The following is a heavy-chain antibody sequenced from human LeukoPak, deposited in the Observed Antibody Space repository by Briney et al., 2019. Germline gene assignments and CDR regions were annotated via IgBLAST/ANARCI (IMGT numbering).Heavy chain of an antibody. Sequence: PGGSLRLSCAASGFTFSSYAMHWVRQAPGKGLEWVAVISYDGSNKYYADSVKGRFTISRDNSKNTLYLQMNSLRAEDTAVYYRARDRGWYELGYYFDYWGQGTLVTVSS. CDR1: GFTFSSYA. CDR3: ARDRGWYELGYYFDY. J-gene: IGHJ4*02. CDR2: ISYDGSNK. D-gene: IGHD6-19*01. V-gene: IGHV3-30-3*01.